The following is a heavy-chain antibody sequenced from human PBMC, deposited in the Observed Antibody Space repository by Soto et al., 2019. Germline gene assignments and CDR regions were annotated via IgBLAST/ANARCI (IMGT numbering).Heavy chain of an antibody. J-gene: IGHJ4*02. Sequence: SGPTGEPTQTLTLTCTFSGFSLSTSGVGVGWIRQPPGKALEWLALIYWDDDKRYSPSLKSRLTITKDTSKNQVVLTMTNMDPVDTATYYCAQLYQLLWVYWGQGTLVTVSS. D-gene: IGHD2-2*01. CDR3: AQLYQLLWVY. CDR1: GFSLSTSGVG. CDR2: IYWDDDK. V-gene: IGHV2-5*02.